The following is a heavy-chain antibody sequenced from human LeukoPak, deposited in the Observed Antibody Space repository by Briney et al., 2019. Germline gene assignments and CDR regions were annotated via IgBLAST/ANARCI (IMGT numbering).Heavy chain of an antibody. Sequence: GGSLRLSCAASGFTFSNAWMSWVRQAPGKGLEWVGRIKTKTDGGTTDYAAPAKGRFTISRDDSKTTLYLQMNSLKTEDTAVYYCTTPAGFHLVYWGQGTLVTVSS. V-gene: IGHV3-15*01. CDR3: TTPAGFHLVY. J-gene: IGHJ4*02. D-gene: IGHD2-8*02. CDR1: GFTFSNAW. CDR2: IKTKTDGGTT.